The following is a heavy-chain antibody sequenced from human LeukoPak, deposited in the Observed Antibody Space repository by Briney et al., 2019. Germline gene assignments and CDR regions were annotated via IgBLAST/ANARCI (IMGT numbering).Heavy chain of an antibody. D-gene: IGHD1-1*01. CDR2: IYYSGST. CDR1: GGSFSGYY. Sequence: KPSETLSLTCAVYGGSFSGYYWSWIRQPPGKGLEWIGYIYYSGSTNYNPSLKSRVTISVDTSKNQFSLKLSSVTAADTAVYYCAREKEVPWRAFDIWGQGTMVTVSS. V-gene: IGHV4-59*01. CDR3: AREKEVPWRAFDI. J-gene: IGHJ3*02.